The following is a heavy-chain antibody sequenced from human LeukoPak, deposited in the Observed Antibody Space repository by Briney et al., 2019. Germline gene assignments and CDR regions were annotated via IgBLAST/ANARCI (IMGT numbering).Heavy chain of an antibody. Sequence: GESLKISCKGSGYSFTSYWIGWVRQMPGKGLEWMGIIYPGDSDTTYSPSFQGQVTISADKSISTAYLQWSSLKASDTAIYYCARRGYDSSGYRDAFDIWGQGTMVTVSS. V-gene: IGHV5-51*01. CDR2: IYPGDSDT. J-gene: IGHJ3*02. CDR1: GYSFTSYW. D-gene: IGHD3-22*01. CDR3: ARRGYDSSGYRDAFDI.